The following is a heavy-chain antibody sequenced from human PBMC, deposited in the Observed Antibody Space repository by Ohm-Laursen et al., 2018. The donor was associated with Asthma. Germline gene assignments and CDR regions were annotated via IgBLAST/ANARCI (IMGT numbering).Heavy chain of an antibody. CDR1: GFTFRSYA. V-gene: IGHV3-30*18. D-gene: IGHD3-9*01. CDR3: AKDLNGFDWLLSRSSGMDV. CDR2: ISYGGSKK. J-gene: IGHJ6*02. Sequence: SLRLSCAAPGFTFRSYAMHWVRQAPGMGLEWVAVISYGGSKKFYADSVKGRFTISRDNSKNTLYLQMNSLRAEDTAVYYCAKDLNGFDWLLSRSSGMDVWGRGTTVTVSS.